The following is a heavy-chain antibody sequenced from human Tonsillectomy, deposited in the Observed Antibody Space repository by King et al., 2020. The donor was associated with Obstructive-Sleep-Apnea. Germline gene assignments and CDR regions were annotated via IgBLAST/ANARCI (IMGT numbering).Heavy chain of an antibody. CDR2: ISVQQGNT. Sequence: IQLVQSGAEVKKPGASVKVSCKASGYTFTSYHINWVRQAPGQGLEWMGWISVQQGNTNYAQKFQGRVTMTTDTSTSTAYMELRSLRSDDTAVDYCARSIVVVPAATFAYWGQGTLVTVSS. CDR1: GYTFTSYH. V-gene: IGHV1-18*04. D-gene: IGHD2-2*01. J-gene: IGHJ4*02. CDR3: ARSIVVVPAATFAY.